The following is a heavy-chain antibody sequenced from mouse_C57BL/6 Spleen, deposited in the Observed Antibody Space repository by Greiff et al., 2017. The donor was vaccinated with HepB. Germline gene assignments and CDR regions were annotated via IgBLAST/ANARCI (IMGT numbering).Heavy chain of an antibody. CDR1: GYSFTDYN. Sequence: EVKLMESGPELVKPGASVKISCKASGYSFTDYNMNWVKQSNGKSLEWIGVINPNYGTTSYNQKFKGKATLTVDQSSSTAYMQLNSLTSEDSAVYYCAKGYYSQGVFDYWGQGTTLTVSS. CDR3: AKGYYSQGVFDY. J-gene: IGHJ2*01. CDR2: INPNYGTT. V-gene: IGHV1-39*01. D-gene: IGHD2-12*01.